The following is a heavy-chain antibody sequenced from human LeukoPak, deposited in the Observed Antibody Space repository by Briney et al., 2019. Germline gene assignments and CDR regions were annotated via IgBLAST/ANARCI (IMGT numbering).Heavy chain of an antibody. CDR3: ARDRWELLLLDY. J-gene: IGHJ4*02. V-gene: IGHV3-23*01. CDR1: GFTFSSYA. Sequence: GGFLRLSCAASGFTFSSYAMSWVRQAPGKGLEWVSAISGSGGSTYYADSVKGRFTISRDNSKNTLYLQMNSLRAEDTAVYYCARDRWELLLLDYWGQGTLVTVSS. D-gene: IGHD1-26*01. CDR2: ISGSGGST.